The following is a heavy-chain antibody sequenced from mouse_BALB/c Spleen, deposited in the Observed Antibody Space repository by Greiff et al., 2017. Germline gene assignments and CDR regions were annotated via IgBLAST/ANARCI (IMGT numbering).Heavy chain of an antibody. CDR1: GYTFTSYN. Sequence: LQQPGAELVKPGASVKMSCKASGYTFTSYNMHWVKQTPGQGLEWIGAIYPGNGDTSYNQKFKGKATLTADKSSSTAYMQLSSLTSEDSAVYYCARFGYGAMDYWGQGTSVTVSS. CDR3: ARFGYGAMDY. D-gene: IGHD1-2*01. J-gene: IGHJ4*01. V-gene: IGHV1-12*01. CDR2: IYPGNGDT.